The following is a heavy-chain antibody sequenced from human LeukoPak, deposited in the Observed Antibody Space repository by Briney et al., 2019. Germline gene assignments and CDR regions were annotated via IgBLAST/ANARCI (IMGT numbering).Heavy chain of an antibody. V-gene: IGHV4-39*01. CDR2: IFYDGTT. J-gene: IGHJ4*02. CDR1: GGSISSPNSY. CDR3: ARRVVAGTTVDF. D-gene: IGHD6-19*01. Sequence: SETLSLTCTVSGGSISSPNSYWGWIRQPPGKGLEWIGSIFYDGTTYYNPSLKSRVTISVDTSKSQFSLALRSVTAADTAVYYCARRVVAGTTVDFWGQGNLVTVSS.